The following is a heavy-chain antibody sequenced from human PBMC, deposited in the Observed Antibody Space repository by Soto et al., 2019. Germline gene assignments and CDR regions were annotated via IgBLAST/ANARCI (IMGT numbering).Heavy chain of an antibody. Sequence: PGGSLRLSCAASGFTFSSYGMHWVRQAPCKGLEWVAVISYDGSNKYYADSVEGRFTISRDNSKNTLYLQMNSLRAEDTAVYYCAKDRLSPIAVAGSPPWYYYYGMDVWGQGTTVTVSS. J-gene: IGHJ6*02. V-gene: IGHV3-30*18. CDR1: GFTFSSYG. D-gene: IGHD6-19*01. CDR3: AKDRLSPIAVAGSPPWYYYYGMDV. CDR2: ISYDGSNK.